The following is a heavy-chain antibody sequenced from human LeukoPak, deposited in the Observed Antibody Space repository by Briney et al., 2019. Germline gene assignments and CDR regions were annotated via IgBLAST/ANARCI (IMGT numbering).Heavy chain of an antibody. Sequence: GRSLRLSCAASGFTFSSYAMHWVRQAPGKGLEWVAVISYDGSNKYYADSVKGRFTIFRDNSKNTLYLQMNSLRAEDTAVYYCARKFSESYELPPGVVDYWGQGTLVTVSS. D-gene: IGHD1-26*01. CDR2: ISYDGSNK. CDR3: ARKFSESYELPPGVVDY. CDR1: GFTFSSYA. V-gene: IGHV3-30*01. J-gene: IGHJ4*02.